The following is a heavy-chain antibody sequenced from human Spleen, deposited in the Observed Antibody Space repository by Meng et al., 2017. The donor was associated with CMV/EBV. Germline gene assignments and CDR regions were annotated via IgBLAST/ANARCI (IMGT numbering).Heavy chain of an antibody. V-gene: IGHV6-1*01. CDR1: GDSGSSNSAA. D-gene: IGHD1-26*01. Sequence: QVQLQQSGPGLVKPSXTLSLTCAISGDSGSSNSAAWNWIRQSPSRGLEWLGRTYYRSKWYNDYAVSVKSRITINPDTSKNQFSLQLNSVTPEDTAVYYCARDVWSGSYYKFPYYFDHWGQGNLVTVSS. CDR2: TYYRSKWYN. CDR3: ARDVWSGSYYKFPYYFDH. J-gene: IGHJ4*02.